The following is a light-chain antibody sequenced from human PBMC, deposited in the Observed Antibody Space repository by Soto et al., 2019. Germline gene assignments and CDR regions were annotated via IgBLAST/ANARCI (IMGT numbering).Light chain of an antibody. CDR1: QSVGRRY. CDR3: QQYGSSPTWT. Sequence: EIVLTQSPGTLSLSPGERATLSCRASQSVGRRYLAWYQQKPGQAPRLLIYDASSRATGIPDRFSGIGSGTDFTLTISRLEPEDFAVYYGQQYGSSPTWTFCQGTKVDIK. CDR2: DAS. J-gene: IGKJ1*01. V-gene: IGKV3-20*01.